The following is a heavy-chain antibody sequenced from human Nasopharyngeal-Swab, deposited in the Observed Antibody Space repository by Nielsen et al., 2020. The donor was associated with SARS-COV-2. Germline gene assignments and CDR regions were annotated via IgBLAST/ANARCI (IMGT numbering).Heavy chain of an antibody. D-gene: IGHD3-22*01. V-gene: IGHV3-23*01. CDR3: AKGPRTYYYDSSGYYYFDY. Sequence: GGSLRLSCAASGFTFSSYAMSWVRQAPGKGLEWVSAISGSGGSTYYADSMKGRFTISRDNSKNTLYLQMNSLRAEDTAVYYCAKGPRTYYYDSSGYYYFDYWGQGTLVTVSS. CDR1: GFTFSSYA. J-gene: IGHJ4*02. CDR2: ISGSGGST.